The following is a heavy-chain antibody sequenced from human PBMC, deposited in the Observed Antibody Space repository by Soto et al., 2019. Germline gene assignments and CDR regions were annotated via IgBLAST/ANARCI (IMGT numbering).Heavy chain of an antibody. CDR2: ISAYNGNT. CDR1: GYTFTSYG. D-gene: IGHD5-12*01. J-gene: IGHJ5*01. CDR3: AKEHGGGISTITSFFDS. V-gene: IGHV1-18*01. Sequence: ASVKVSCKASGYTFTSYGIGWVRQAPGQGLEWMGWISAYNGNTNYAQKLQGRVTMTTDTSTSTAYMELRSLRADDTAVYYCAKEHGGGISTITSFFDSWGQGTPVTVSS.